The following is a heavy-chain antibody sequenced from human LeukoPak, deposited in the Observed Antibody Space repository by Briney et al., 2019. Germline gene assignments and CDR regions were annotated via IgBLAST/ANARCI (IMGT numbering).Heavy chain of an antibody. Sequence: SETLSLTCIVSGGSISSYYWSWIRQPPGKGLEWIGYIHYSGSTYYNPSLKSRVTISVDTSKNQFSLKLSSVTAADTAVYYCARGPYPLAAAGTGDYWGQGTLVTVSS. V-gene: IGHV4-59*08. J-gene: IGHJ4*02. CDR2: IHYSGST. D-gene: IGHD6-13*01. CDR3: ARGPYPLAAAGTGDY. CDR1: GGSISSYY.